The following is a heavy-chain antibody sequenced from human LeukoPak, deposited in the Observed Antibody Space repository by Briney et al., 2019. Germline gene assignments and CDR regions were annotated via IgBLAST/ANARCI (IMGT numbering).Heavy chain of an antibody. D-gene: IGHD4-11*01. CDR2: IYSTGST. Sequence: PSETLSLTGTAPGASIISYYSTWIGQPAGKGLEWIGRIYSTGSTNYNPSLKSRVTMSVDTSKNQFSLKLSSLTAADTAVYYCARFHYSNAFDIWGQGTMVTVSS. CDR3: ARFHYSNAFDI. J-gene: IGHJ3*02. CDR1: GASIISYY. V-gene: IGHV4-4*07.